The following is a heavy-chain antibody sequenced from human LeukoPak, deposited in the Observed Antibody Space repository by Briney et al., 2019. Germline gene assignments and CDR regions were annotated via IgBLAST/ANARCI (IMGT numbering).Heavy chain of an antibody. V-gene: IGHV3-30*18. CDR3: AKDLKQWLRSPFDY. Sequence: PGGSLRLSCAASGFTFGSYGMHWVRQAPGKGLEWVAVISYDGSNKYYADSVKGRFTISRDNSKNTLYLQMNSLRAEDTAVYYCAKDLKQWLRSPFDYWGQGTLVTVSS. J-gene: IGHJ4*02. CDR2: ISYDGSNK. D-gene: IGHD5-12*01. CDR1: GFTFGSYG.